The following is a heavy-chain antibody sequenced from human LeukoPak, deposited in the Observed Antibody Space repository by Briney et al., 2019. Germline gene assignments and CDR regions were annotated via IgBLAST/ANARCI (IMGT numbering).Heavy chain of an antibody. V-gene: IGHV3-48*02. CDR1: GFTFSSYS. CDR2: ITASGTAM. J-gene: IGHJ4*02. D-gene: IGHD1-26*01. Sequence: PGGSLRLSCAASGFTFSSYSMNWVCQAPGKGLEWVSHITASGTAMFYADSVKGRFTISRDSAKNSLYLQMNSLRDEDTAVYYCASSGSYRFDYWGQGTLVTVSS. CDR3: ASSGSYRFDY.